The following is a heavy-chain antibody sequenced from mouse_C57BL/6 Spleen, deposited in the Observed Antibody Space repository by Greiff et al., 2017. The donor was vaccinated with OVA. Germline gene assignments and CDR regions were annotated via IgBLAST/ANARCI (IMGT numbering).Heavy chain of an antibody. CDR3: ARRVYSNYRGAMDY. V-gene: IGHV1-55*01. D-gene: IGHD2-5*01. Sequence: VQLKQSGAELVKPGASVQMSCKASGYTFTSYWITWVKQRPGQGLEWIGDIYPGSGSTNYNEKFKSKATLTVDTSSSTAYMQLSSLTSEDSAVYYCARRVYSNYRGAMDYWGQGTPVTVSS. CDR2: IYPGSGST. CDR1: GYTFTSYW. J-gene: IGHJ4*01.